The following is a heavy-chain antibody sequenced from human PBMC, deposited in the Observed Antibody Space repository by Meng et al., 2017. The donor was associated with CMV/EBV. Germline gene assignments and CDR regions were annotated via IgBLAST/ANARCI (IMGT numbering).Heavy chain of an antibody. V-gene: IGHV3-30*04. D-gene: IGHD3-22*01. Sequence: GESLKISCAASGFTFSSYAMHWVRQAPGKGLEWVAVISYDGSNKYYADSVKGRFTISRDNSKNTLYLQMNSLRAEDTAVYYCARELYYYDSSCYPQGNAFDIWGHGTMVTVSS. J-gene: IGHJ3*02. CDR2: ISYDGSNK. CDR3: ARELYYYDSSCYPQGNAFDI. CDR1: GFTFSSYA.